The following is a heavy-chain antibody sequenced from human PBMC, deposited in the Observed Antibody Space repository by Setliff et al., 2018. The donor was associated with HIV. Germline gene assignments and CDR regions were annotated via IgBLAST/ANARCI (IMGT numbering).Heavy chain of an antibody. CDR1: GGSLTDYD. J-gene: IGHJ4*02. V-gene: IGHV4-59*10. CDR2: IYTSGSA. CDR3: ARRAVAVDYFDY. D-gene: IGHD6-19*01. Sequence: PSETLSLTCAVYGGSLTDYDWTWIRQTPAKGLEWIGRIYTSGSANYNPSLKSRVTMSVDTSKNQFSLKLSSVTAADTAVHYCARRAVAVDYFDYWGQGTLVTVSS.